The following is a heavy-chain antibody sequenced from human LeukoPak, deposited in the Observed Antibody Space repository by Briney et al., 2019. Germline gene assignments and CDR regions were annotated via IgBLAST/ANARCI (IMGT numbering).Heavy chain of an antibody. Sequence: GGSLRLSCAASGFTFSNAWMSWVRQAPGKGLEWVGRIKSKTDGGTTDYAAPVKGRFTISRDDSKNTLYLQMNSLKTEDTAVYYCTTETDYYDSSGLLQAEGAFDIWGQGTMVTVSS. CDR2: IKSKTDGGTT. CDR1: GFTFSNAW. D-gene: IGHD3-22*01. V-gene: IGHV3-15*01. J-gene: IGHJ3*02. CDR3: TTETDYYDSSGLLQAEGAFDI.